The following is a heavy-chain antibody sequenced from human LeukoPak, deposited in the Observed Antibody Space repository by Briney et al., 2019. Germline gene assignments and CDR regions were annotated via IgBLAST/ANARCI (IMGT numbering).Heavy chain of an antibody. V-gene: IGHV3-23*01. CDR3: ANDFRVDLGAFDY. D-gene: IGHD3-10*01. J-gene: IGHJ4*02. CDR1: GFTFSSYA. Sequence: GGSLRLSCAASGFTFSSYAMSWVRQAPGKGLEWVSAISGSGGSTYYADSVKGRFTISRDNSKNTLYLQMNSLRAEDTAVYYCANDFRVDLGAFDYWGQGTLVTVSS. CDR2: ISGSGGST.